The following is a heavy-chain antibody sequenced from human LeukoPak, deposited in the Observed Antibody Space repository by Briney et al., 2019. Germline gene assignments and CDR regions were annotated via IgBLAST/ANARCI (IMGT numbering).Heavy chain of an antibody. CDR1: GFTFSSYA. V-gene: IGHV3-23*01. J-gene: IGHJ3*02. CDR2: IRGSGSTT. D-gene: IGHD6-13*01. Sequence: GGSLRLSCAASGFTFSSYAMSWVRQAPGKRLEWVSAIRGSGSTTYYADSVKGRLTISRDNPKNTLYLQMNSLRAGDTAVYYCAKHVASVGIIDTFDIWGQGTMVTVSS. CDR3: AKHVASVGIIDTFDI.